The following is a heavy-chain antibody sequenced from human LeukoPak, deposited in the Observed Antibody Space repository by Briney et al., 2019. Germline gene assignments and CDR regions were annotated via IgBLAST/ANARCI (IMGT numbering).Heavy chain of an antibody. Sequence: SGPTLVNPTQTHTLTCTFSGFSLSTSAMCVSWIRQPPGKALEWLARIDWDDDKYYSTSLKTRLTISKDTSKNQVVLTMTNMDPVDTATYYCVRAFYGGNSVDSWGQGTLVTVSS. D-gene: IGHD4-23*01. J-gene: IGHJ4*02. CDR2: IDWDDDK. V-gene: IGHV2-70*11. CDR1: GFSLSTSAMC. CDR3: VRAFYGGNSVDS.